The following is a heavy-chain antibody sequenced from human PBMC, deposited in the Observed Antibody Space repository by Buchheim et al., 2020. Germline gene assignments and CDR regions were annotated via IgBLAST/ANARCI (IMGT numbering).Heavy chain of an antibody. CDR1: GDSITDYF. CDR3: ARRTLGNGMDV. V-gene: IGHV4-59*08. CDR2: VYYSGTT. D-gene: IGHD3-16*01. J-gene: IGHJ6*02. Sequence: QVQLQESGPGLVKPSETLSLTCNVSGDSITDYFWSWVRQAPGKGLEWVGYVYYSGTTSYNPSLKRRATILFKTSRRQVPLPLTSVTAADTAVYYCARRTLGNGMDVWGQGTT.